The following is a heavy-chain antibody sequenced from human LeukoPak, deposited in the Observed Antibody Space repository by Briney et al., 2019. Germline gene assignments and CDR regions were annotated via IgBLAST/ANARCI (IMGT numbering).Heavy chain of an antibody. Sequence: GASVRVSCKASGYTFTNYAMNWVRQAPGQGLEWMGWINTNTGNPTYAQGFTGRFVFSLDTSVSTAYLQISGLKAEDTAVYYCARDKPATTTNAFDIWGQGTMVTVSS. CDR1: GYTFTNYA. D-gene: IGHD6-25*01. CDR3: ARDKPATTTNAFDI. CDR2: INTNTGNP. J-gene: IGHJ3*02. V-gene: IGHV7-4-1*02.